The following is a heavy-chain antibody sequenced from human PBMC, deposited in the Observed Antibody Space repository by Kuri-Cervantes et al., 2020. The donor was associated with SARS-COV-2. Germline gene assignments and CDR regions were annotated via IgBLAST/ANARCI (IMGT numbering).Heavy chain of an antibody. CDR2: FDPEDGET. J-gene: IGHJ5*02. V-gene: IGHV1-24*01. D-gene: IGHD3-10*01. CDR3: ATAPGLPSGSINWFDP. Sequence: ASVKVSCKVSGYTLTELSMHWVRQAPGKGLEWMGGFDPEDGETIYAQKFQGRVTMTEDTSTDTAYMELSSLRSEDTAVYYCATAPGLPSGSINWFDPWGQGTLFTVSS. CDR1: GYTLTELS.